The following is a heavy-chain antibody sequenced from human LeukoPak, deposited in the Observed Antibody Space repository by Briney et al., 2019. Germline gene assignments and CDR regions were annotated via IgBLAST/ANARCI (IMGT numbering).Heavy chain of an antibody. CDR3: ARIRPEGGFDI. CDR1: GYSFTSYW. Sequence: GESLKTSCKGSGYSFTSYWIAWVRQMPGKGLEWMGIIYPGDSDSRYNPSFQGQVTNSGDKSISTAYLQWSSLQASDTAIYYCARIRPEGGFDIWGQGTMVTVSS. CDR2: IYPGDSDS. J-gene: IGHJ3*02. V-gene: IGHV5-51*01. D-gene: IGHD2-15*01.